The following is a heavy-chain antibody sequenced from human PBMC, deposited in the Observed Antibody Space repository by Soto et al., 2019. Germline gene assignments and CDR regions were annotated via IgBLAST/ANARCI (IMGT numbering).Heavy chain of an antibody. CDR1: GFTFSSYG. CDR2: ISYDGSNK. D-gene: IGHD6-19*01. Sequence: GGSLRLSCAASGFTFSSYGVHWVRQAPGKGLEWVAVISYDGSNKYYADSVKGRFTISRDNSKNTLYLQMNSLRAEDTAVYYCAKEAQYSSGWYGDRARYYYYYGMDVWGQGTTVTVSS. CDR3: AKEAQYSSGWYGDRARYYYYYGMDV. J-gene: IGHJ6*02. V-gene: IGHV3-30*18.